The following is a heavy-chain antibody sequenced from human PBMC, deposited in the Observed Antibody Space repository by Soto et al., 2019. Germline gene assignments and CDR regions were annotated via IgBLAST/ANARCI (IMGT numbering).Heavy chain of an antibody. CDR1: GFSLSNYG. CDR3: ATDKSSSPFDY. V-gene: IGHV3-33*01. D-gene: IGHD2-2*01. Sequence: GGSLRLSCAASGFSLSNYGMHWVRQAPGKGLEWVAVIWHDGSIQKYADSVKGRFTISRDNSKNTLSLQMNSLRAEDTAMYYCATDKSSSPFDYWGPGALVTVSS. J-gene: IGHJ4*02. CDR2: IWHDGSIQ.